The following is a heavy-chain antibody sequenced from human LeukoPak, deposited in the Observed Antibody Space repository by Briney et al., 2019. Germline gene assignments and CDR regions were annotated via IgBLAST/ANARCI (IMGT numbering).Heavy chain of an antibody. D-gene: IGHD3-10*01. Sequence: TGGSLRLSCAASGFRFSDYNMNWVRKAPGGGLEWVGRIKSKTDGGTTDYAAPVKGRFTISRDDSKNTLFLQMNSLKAEDTGVYYCTVVNYGSGSYPLGYWGQGTLVTVSS. CDR1: GFRFSDYN. J-gene: IGHJ4*02. CDR3: TVVNYGSGSYPLGY. V-gene: IGHV3-15*01. CDR2: IKSKTDGGTT.